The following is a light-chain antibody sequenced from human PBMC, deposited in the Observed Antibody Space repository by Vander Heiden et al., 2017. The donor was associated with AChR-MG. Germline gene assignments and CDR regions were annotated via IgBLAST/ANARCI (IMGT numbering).Light chain of an antibody. CDR1: HSNIRAPSD. V-gene: IGLV1-40*01. CDR3: HSYDSALSGSWV. CDR2: GDA. Sequence: QSVLTHPPSVSRAPLQSVPLSRPRRHSNIRAPSDVHWYHQLPTSAPKLLIYGDANRPSGVPARFSGSKSGTSASLVITGLQDEDEADDYCHSYDSALSGSWVFGGGTKLTVL. J-gene: IGLJ3*02.